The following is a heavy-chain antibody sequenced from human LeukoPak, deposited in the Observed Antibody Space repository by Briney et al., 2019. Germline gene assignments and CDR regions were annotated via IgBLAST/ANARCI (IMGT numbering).Heavy chain of an antibody. CDR1: GYSFTSYW. CDR3: ARRGYCGGDCIDY. D-gene: IGHD2-21*01. V-gene: IGHV5-51*01. J-gene: IGHJ4*02. CDR2: IYPGDSDT. Sequence: GESPKVSCKGSGYSFTSYWIGWVRQMPGKGLEWMGIIYPGDSDTRYSPSFQGQVTISADKSISTAYLQWSSLKASDTAMYYCARRGYCGGDCIDYWGQGTLVTVSS.